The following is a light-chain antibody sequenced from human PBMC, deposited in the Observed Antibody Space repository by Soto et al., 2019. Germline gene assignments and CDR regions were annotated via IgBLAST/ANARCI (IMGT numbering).Light chain of an antibody. V-gene: IGLV7-46*01. Sequence: QAVVTQEPSLTVSPGGTVTLTCGSSTGPVTNGHFPYRFQQKPGQAPRPLIYDTDNKHSWTPARFSASLLGDKAALTLSGALPEDEADYYCLLSYTGRLYVFGPGTKLTVL. CDR2: DTD. CDR1: TGPVTNGHF. J-gene: IGLJ1*01. CDR3: LLSYTGRLYV.